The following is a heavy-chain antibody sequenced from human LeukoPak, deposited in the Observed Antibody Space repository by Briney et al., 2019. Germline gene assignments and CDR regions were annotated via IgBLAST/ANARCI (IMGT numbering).Heavy chain of an antibody. CDR2: IRRVPTDL. Sequence: GGSLRLSCVASGLTFSDTNLAWIRQAPGKGLEWISYIRRVPTDLYYADSVKGRFTITRDNAKNSLYLQMNSLRAEDTANYYCARRARDFGDSHAFDVWGQGTMATVSS. CDR1: GLTFSDTN. CDR3: ARRARDFGDSHAFDV. J-gene: IGHJ3*01. V-gene: IGHV3-11*01. D-gene: IGHD4-17*01.